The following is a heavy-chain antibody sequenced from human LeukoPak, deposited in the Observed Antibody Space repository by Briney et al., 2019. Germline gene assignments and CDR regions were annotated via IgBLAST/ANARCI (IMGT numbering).Heavy chain of an antibody. J-gene: IGHJ4*02. Sequence: PSETLSLTCTVSGYSISSGYYWGWIRQPPGKGLEWIATIYHSGSTYYNPSLKSRVTISVDTSKNQFSLKLSSVTAADTAVYYCARGGYYYPFDYWGQGTLVTVSS. D-gene: IGHD3-22*01. CDR1: GYSISSGYY. CDR3: ARGGYYYPFDY. CDR2: IYHSGST. V-gene: IGHV4-38-2*02.